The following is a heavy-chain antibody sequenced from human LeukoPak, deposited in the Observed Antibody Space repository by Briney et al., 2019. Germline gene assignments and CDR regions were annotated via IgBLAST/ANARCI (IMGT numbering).Heavy chain of an antibody. V-gene: IGHV4-39*01. CDR1: GASISSSSYY. CDR3: ARRFGSGWFPGGFDY. Sequence: PSETLSLTCTVSGASISSSSYYWGWIRQPTGKGLEWIGSIYYSGSTYYNPSLKSRVTISVDTSKNQFSLKLSSVTAADAPVYYCARRFGSGWFPGGFDYWGQGTLVTVSS. D-gene: IGHD6-19*01. CDR2: IYYSGST. J-gene: IGHJ4*02.